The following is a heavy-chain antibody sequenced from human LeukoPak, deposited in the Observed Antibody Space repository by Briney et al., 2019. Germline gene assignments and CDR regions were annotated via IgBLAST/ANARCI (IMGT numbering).Heavy chain of an antibody. Sequence: GGSLRLSCSASGFVFSDYPSHWIRQSPGKGLEWVAIISYDGSIKYYADSVKGRFTVSRDNSKNTAYLQMNSLRGEDTAVYYCARISESLHYFDYWGQGTLVTVSS. CDR2: ISYDGSIK. CDR1: GFVFSDYP. J-gene: IGHJ4*02. D-gene: IGHD1-14*01. V-gene: IGHV3-30*04. CDR3: ARISESLHYFDY.